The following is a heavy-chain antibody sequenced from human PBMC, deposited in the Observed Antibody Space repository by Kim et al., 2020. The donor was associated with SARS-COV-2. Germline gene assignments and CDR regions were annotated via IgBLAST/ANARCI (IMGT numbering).Heavy chain of an antibody. CDR3: ARGGSGWPHYYYYGMDV. CDR2: TRNKANSYTT. D-gene: IGHD6-19*01. J-gene: IGHJ6*02. V-gene: IGHV3-72*01. CDR1: GFTFSDHY. Sequence: GGSLRLSCAASGFTFSDHYMDWVRQAPGKGLEWVGRTRNKANSYTTEYAASVKGRFTISRDDSKNSLYLQMNSLKTEDTAVYYCARGGSGWPHYYYYGMDVWGQGTTVTVSS.